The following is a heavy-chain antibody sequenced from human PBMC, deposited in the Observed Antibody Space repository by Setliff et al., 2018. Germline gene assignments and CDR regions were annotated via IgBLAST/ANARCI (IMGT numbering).Heavy chain of an antibody. J-gene: IGHJ5*02. CDR1: GFTFSSFW. CDR3: ARQVSWFDP. V-gene: IGHV4-4*02. CDR2: IYHSGST. Sequence: LRLSCAASGFTFSSFWMHWVRQPPGKGLEWIGEIYHSGSTNYNPSLKSRVTISVDTSKNQFSLELSSVTAADTAVYYCARQVSWFDPWGQGTLVTVSS.